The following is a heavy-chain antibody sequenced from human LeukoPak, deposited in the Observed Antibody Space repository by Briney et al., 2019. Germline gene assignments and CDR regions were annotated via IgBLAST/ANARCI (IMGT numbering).Heavy chain of an antibody. D-gene: IGHD2-8*02. CDR1: GFIFSSYS. CDR2: ISTKSNTI. CDR3: ARALGSTGPSDY. V-gene: IGHV3-48*04. Sequence: GGSLRLSCAASGFIFSSYSMNWIRQAPGKGLEWVSYISTKSNTIYDADSVKGRFTVSRDNAKNSLYLQMNSLRAEDTAVYFCARALGSTGPSDYWGQGTLVTVSS. J-gene: IGHJ4*02.